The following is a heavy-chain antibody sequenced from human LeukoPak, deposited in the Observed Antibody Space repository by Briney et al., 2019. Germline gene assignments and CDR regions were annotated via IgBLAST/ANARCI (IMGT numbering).Heavy chain of an antibody. Sequence: SETLSLTCTVPGGSISSGSYYWSWIRQPAGKGLEWIGRVYTSGSTNYNPSLKSRVTISVDTSKNQFSLKLSSVTAADTAVYYCARGSGSYSRSWGQGTLVTVSS. CDR2: VYTSGST. CDR3: ARGSGSYSRS. V-gene: IGHV4-61*02. J-gene: IGHJ5*02. D-gene: IGHD1-26*01. CDR1: GGSISSGSYY.